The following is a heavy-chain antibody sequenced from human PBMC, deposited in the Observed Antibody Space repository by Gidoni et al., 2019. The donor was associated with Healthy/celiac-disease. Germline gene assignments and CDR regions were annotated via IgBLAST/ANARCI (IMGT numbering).Heavy chain of an antibody. CDR3: ARMCRDYIWGTSYYFDY. CDR1: GFSLSNSRMG. CDR2: IFSNYEK. V-gene: IGHV2-26*01. D-gene: IGHD3-16*01. Sequence: QVTLKESGPVLVKPTETLTLTCTVSGFSLSNSRMGVSWIRQPPGKALEWLAHIFSNYEKSYSTSLKSRLTISKDTSKSQVVLTMTNMDPVDTATYYCARMCRDYIWGTSYYFDYWGQGTLVTVSS. J-gene: IGHJ4*02.